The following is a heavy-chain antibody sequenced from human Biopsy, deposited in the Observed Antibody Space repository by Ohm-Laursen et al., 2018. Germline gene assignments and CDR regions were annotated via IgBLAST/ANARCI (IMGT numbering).Heavy chain of an antibody. J-gene: IGHJ3*02. CDR3: AGRPWPNAFDI. CDR1: GYTFTTYH. D-gene: IGHD5-12*01. CDR2: INPSGGST. Sequence: ASVKVSCKASGYTFTTYHLHWVRQAPGHGLEWMGIINPSGGSTTYAQKFQGRVAITSDTSTGAIYMELTSLRSEDTAVYYCAGRPWPNAFDIWGQGTMVAVSS. V-gene: IGHV1-46*01.